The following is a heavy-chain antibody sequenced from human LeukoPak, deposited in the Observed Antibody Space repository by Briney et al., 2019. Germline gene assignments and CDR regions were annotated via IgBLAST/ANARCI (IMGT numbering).Heavy chain of an antibody. D-gene: IGHD1-14*01. CDR2: LYSGGTT. CDR1: GFTVNTNY. V-gene: IGHV3-66*01. CDR3: VKKHTNPVYGMDV. J-gene: IGHJ6*02. Sequence: GGSLRFSCAASGFTVNTNYMSWVRQAPGKGLEWISILYSGGTTYYVDSVKGRFTVSRDNSKNTLYLQMNSLRVEDTAVYYCVKKHTNPVYGMDVWGQGTTVTVSS.